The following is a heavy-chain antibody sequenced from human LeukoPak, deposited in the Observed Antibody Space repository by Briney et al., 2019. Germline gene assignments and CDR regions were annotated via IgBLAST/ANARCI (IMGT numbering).Heavy chain of an antibody. CDR1: GGSFSDYY. D-gene: IGHD2-2*01. CDR2: INHSGST. V-gene: IGHV4-34*01. J-gene: IGHJ4*02. CDR3: ARVARCTSCFDVDY. Sequence: TSETLSLTCGVYGGSFSDYYWSWIRQPPGKGLEWIGEINHSGSTNYNPSLKSRVTISVDTSKNQFSLTLSSVTAADTAVYYCARVARCTSCFDVDYWGQGTLVTVSS.